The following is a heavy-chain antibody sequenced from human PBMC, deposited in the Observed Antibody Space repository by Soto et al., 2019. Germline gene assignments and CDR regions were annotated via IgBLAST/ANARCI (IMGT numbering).Heavy chain of an antibody. CDR2: INHSGST. J-gene: IGHJ6*02. CDR1: GGSFSGSY. Sequence: PSETLSLTSAVYGGSFSGSYWSWIRQPPGKGLEWIGEINHSGSTNYNPSLKSRVTISVDTSKNQFSLKLSSVTAADTAVYYCAREPGYYGSGSYGYYYYYGMDVWGQGTTVTVS. D-gene: IGHD3-10*01. CDR3: AREPGYYGSGSYGYYYYYGMDV. V-gene: IGHV4-34*01.